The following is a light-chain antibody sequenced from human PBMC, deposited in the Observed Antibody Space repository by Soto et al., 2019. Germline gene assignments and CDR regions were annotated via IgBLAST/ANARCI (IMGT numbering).Light chain of an antibody. CDR2: WAS. CDR1: QSILYSSNNKNY. V-gene: IGKV4-1*01. J-gene: IGKJ3*01. Sequence: DIVMTQSPDYLAVSLGERATINCKSSQSILYSSNNKNYLAWFQQKPGQPPRLLIYWASSRESGVPDRFSASESGTDFTLTITGLQAEDVAVYYCQQYYSAPFTFGPGTKVDI. CDR3: QQYYSAPFT.